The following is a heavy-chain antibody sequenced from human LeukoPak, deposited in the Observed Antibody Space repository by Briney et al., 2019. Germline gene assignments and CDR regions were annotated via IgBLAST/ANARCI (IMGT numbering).Heavy chain of an antibody. CDR3: ARSSRIAVAGTGGRFDP. J-gene: IGHJ5*02. D-gene: IGHD6-19*01. Sequence: ASVKVSCKASGYTFTGYYMHWVRQAPGQGFEWMGWINPNSGGTNYAQKFQGRVTMTRDTSISTAYMELSRLRSDDTAVYYCARSSRIAVAGTGGRFDPWGQGTLVTVSS. CDR2: INPNSGGT. CDR1: GYTFTGYY. V-gene: IGHV1-2*02.